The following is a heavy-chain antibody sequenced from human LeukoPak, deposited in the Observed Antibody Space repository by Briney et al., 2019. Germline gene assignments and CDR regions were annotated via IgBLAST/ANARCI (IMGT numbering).Heavy chain of an antibody. CDR3: ARPHRPDTAMDQADY. CDR2: XXPSGXSA. J-gene: IGHJ4*02. CDR1: GXTXXXXX. V-gene: IGHV1-46*01. Sequence: ASVKVSCKASGXTXXXXXXHXXXXXXGXXXXWXXVXXPSGXSATYAXKFYGRVXMTRDTSTSTVYMELSSLRSEDTAVYYCARPHRPDTAMDQADYWGQGTLVTVSS. D-gene: IGHD5-18*01.